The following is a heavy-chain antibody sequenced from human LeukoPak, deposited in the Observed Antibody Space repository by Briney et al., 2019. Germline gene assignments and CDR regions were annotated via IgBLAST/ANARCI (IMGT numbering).Heavy chain of an antibody. Sequence: SVKVSCKASGGTFSSYTISWVRQAPGQGLEWMGRIIPILGIANYAQKFQGRVTITADKSTSTAYMELSSLRSEDTAVYYCARDSYGDLGLFPEADYGDYVFAFDIWGQGTMVTVSS. CDR3: ARDSYGDLGLFPEADYGDYVFAFDI. V-gene: IGHV1-69*04. D-gene: IGHD4-17*01. J-gene: IGHJ3*02. CDR2: IIPILGIA. CDR1: GGTFSSYT.